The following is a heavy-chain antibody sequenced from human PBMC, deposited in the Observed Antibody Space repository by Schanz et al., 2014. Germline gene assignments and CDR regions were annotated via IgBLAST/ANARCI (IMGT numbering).Heavy chain of an antibody. V-gene: IGHV3-11*05. CDR1: GSTFSDYY. Sequence: QVQLVESGGGLAKPGGSLRLSCAASGSTFSDYYRSWIRQVPGKGLEWVSYISGTTTYTNYADSVKGRFTISRDNAKNSLYLQMNSLRAEDTAVYYCAREQIMAAAGLVDYWGHGTLVTVSS. CDR3: AREQIMAAAGLVDY. CDR2: ISGTTTYT. D-gene: IGHD6-13*01. J-gene: IGHJ4*01.